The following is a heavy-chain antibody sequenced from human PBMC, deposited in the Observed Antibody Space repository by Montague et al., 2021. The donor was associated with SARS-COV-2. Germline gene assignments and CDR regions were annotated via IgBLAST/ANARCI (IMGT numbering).Heavy chain of an antibody. CDR2: INQSGRT. V-gene: IGHV4-34*01. CDR1: GGSFSGYY. Sequence: SETLSLTCAVYGGSFSGYYWSWIRQPPEKGLEWIGEINQSGRTNNNPSLKSRVIISVDTSKNQFSLKLSSVTAADTAVYYCARHYSATLPAVYWGQGTLVTVSS. J-gene: IGHJ4*02. CDR3: ARHYSATLPAVY. D-gene: IGHD2-15*01.